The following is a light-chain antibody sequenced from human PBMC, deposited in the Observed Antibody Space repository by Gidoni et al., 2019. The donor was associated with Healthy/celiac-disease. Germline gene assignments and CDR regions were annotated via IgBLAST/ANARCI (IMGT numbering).Light chain of an antibody. V-gene: IGLV1-44*01. Sequence: QSVLPQPHSASGTPGQRVTISCSGSSSNIGSNTVNWYQQLPVTAPKLLIYGNNQRPSGVPDRFSGSNSGTSASLAISGLQSEDEADYYFAACDDSLNGVVFGGGTKLTVL. J-gene: IGLJ2*01. CDR1: SSNIGSNT. CDR2: GNN. CDR3: AACDDSLNGVV.